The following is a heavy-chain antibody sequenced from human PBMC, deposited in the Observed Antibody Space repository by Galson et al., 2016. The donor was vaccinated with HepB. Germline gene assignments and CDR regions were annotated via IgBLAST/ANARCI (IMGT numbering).Heavy chain of an antibody. CDR2: ISGSGGIT. Sequence: SLRLSCAASGFTFSNYAMNWVRQAPGKGLEWVSGISGSGGITYYAGSVKGRFTISRDNSKNTLYLQMISLRAEDTAVYYCPKRGQLLVKDAFDVWGQGTLVTVSS. J-gene: IGHJ3*01. CDR3: PKRGQLLVKDAFDV. CDR1: GFTFSNYA. D-gene: IGHD6-13*01. V-gene: IGHV3-23*01.